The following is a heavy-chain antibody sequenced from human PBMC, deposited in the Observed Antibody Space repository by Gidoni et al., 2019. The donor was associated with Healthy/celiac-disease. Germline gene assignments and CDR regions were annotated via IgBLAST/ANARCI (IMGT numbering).Heavy chain of an antibody. J-gene: IGHJ4*02. CDR2: ISGSGGST. CDR1: GFPFSSHA. Sequence: EVQLVESGGGLLQPGGSLRLSCAASGFPFSSHAMSWVRQAPGKGLEWVSAISGSGGSTYYADSVKGRFTISRDNSKSTLYLQMNSLRAEDTAVYYCAKAPTYYYDSSGYYVDYWGQGTLVTVSS. CDR3: AKAPTYYYDSSGYYVDY. V-gene: IGHV3-23*04. D-gene: IGHD3-22*01.